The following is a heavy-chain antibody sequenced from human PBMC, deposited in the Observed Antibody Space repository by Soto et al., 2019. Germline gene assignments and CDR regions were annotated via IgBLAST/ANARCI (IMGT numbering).Heavy chain of an antibody. D-gene: IGHD3-22*01. CDR1: GFTFSSYS. J-gene: IGHJ4*02. V-gene: IGHV3-21*04. Sequence: GGSLRLSCAASGFTFSSYSMNWVRQAPGKGLEWVSSISSSSSYIYYTDSVKGRFTISRDNAKNSLYLQMNSLRVEDTAVYYCANRNYYAKSGYTYPYFDFWGQGSLVTVSS. CDR3: ANRNYYAKSGYTYPYFDF. CDR2: ISSSSSYI.